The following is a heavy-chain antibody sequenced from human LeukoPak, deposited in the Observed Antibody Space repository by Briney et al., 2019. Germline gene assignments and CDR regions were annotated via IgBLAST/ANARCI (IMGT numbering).Heavy chain of an antibody. CDR1: GTSISNYY. Sequence: SETLSLTCTVSGTSISNYYWSWIRQPPGKGLEWIGYIYYSGDTNYNPSLKSRVTMQVDTSKNQFSLKLSSLTAADTAVFYCARGTTRYTTTYYFDYWGQGTLVTVSS. D-gene: IGHD2-2*02. V-gene: IGHV4-59*01. CDR3: ARGTTRYTTTYYFDY. J-gene: IGHJ4*02. CDR2: IYYSGDT.